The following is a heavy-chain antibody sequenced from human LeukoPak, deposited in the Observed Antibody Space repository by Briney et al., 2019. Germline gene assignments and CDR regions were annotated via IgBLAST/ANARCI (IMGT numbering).Heavy chain of an antibody. CDR3: ARGSGTHYYFDY. CDR2: IYSGGST. J-gene: IGHJ4*02. D-gene: IGHD6-13*01. V-gene: IGHV3-53*01. Sequence: GGSLRLSCAASGFTVSSNYMSGVRQAPGKGLEWVSVIYSGGSTYYSDSVKGRFTISRDNSKNTLYLQMNSLRVEDTAVYSCARGSGTHYYFDYWGQGTLVTVSS. CDR1: GFTVSSNY.